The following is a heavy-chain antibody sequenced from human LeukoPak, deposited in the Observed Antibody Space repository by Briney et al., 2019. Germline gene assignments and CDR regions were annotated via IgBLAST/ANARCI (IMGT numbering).Heavy chain of an antibody. CDR2: IRYDGSNK. V-gene: IGHV3-30*02. D-gene: IGHD2-2*01. J-gene: IGHJ6*03. CDR3: AAHGIVVVPAAIKHMDV. Sequence: GGSLRLSCAASGFTFSSYGMHWVRQAPGKGLEWVAFIRYDGSNKYYADSVKGRFTISRDNSKNTMYLQMNSLRAEDTAVYYCAAHGIVVVPAAIKHMDVWGKGTTVTISS. CDR1: GFTFSSYG.